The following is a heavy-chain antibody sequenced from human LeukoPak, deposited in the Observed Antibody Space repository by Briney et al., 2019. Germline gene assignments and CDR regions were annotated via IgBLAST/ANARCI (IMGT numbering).Heavy chain of an antibody. J-gene: IGHJ4*02. CDR3: ARGRSGWYRDFDY. D-gene: IGHD6-19*01. V-gene: IGHV4-59*01. CDR1: GGSISSYY. CDR2: IYYSGST. Sequence: SETLSLTCTVSGGSISSYYWSWIRQPPGKGMEWIGYIYYSGSTNYNPSLKSRVTISVDTSKNQFSLKLSSVTAADTAVYYCARGRSGWYRDFDYWGQGTLVTVSS.